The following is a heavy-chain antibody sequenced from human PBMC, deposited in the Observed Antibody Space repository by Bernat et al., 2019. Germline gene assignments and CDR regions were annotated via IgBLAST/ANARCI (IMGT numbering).Heavy chain of an antibody. CDR1: GYTFTGYY. J-gene: IGHJ6*02. CDR3: ARDYISSVTTSDYYYGMDV. Sequence: QVQLVQSGAEVKKPGASVKVSCKASGYTFTGYYMHWVRQAPGQGLEWMGWINPNSGGTNYAQKFQGWVTMTRDTSISTAYMALSRLRSDDTAVYYCARDYISSVTTSDYYYGMDVWGQGTTVTVSS. V-gene: IGHV1-2*04. CDR2: INPNSGGT. D-gene: IGHD4-17*01.